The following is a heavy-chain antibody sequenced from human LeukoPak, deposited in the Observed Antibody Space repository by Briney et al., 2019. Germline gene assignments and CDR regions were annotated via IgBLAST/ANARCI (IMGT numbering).Heavy chain of an antibody. D-gene: IGHD2-15*01. CDR1: GDSVASSRAT. J-gene: IGHJ3*02. CDR2: TYYRSNWHN. V-gene: IGHV6-1*01. CDR3: ARDPPAAGQTLNAFDI. Sequence: SQTLSLTCAISGDSVASSRATWNWIRQSPWRGLEWLGRTYYRSNWHNDYALSVKRRVSIKPDTSKNQFSLQLSSVTPEDTAMYFCARDPPAAGQTLNAFDIWGQGTMVTVSS.